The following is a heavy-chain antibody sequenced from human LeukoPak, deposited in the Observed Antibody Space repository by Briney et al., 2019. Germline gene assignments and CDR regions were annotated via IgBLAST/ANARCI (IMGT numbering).Heavy chain of an antibody. V-gene: IGHV3-9*01. J-gene: IGHJ6*02. CDR2: ISWNSGSI. CDR3: AKVAAAVYYYYGMDV. CDR1: GFTFDDYA. Sequence: ALRLSCAASGFTFDDYAMHCVRQAPGKGLEWVSGISWNSGSIGYADSVKGRFTISRDNAKNSLYLQMNSLRAEDTALYYCAKVAAAVYYYYGMDVWGQGTTVTVSS. D-gene: IGHD6-13*01.